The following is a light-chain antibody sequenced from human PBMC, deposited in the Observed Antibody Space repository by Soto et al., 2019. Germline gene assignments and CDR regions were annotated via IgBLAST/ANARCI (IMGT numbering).Light chain of an antibody. Sequence: DIQMTQSPSSLSASVGDRVTLTCRASQNIDTYLNWYQQKPGTAPKLLMYAASSLHSGVPSRFSGSGSGTDFTLTISSLQPEDFATYYCQQSHTTPYTFGQGTKLEI. CDR2: AAS. V-gene: IGKV1-39*01. CDR3: QQSHTTPYT. J-gene: IGKJ2*01. CDR1: QNIDTY.